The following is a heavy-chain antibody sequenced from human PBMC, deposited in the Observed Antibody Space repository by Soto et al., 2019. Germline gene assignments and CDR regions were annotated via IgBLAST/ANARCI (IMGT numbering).Heavy chain of an antibody. J-gene: IGHJ4*02. V-gene: IGHV3-7*03. CDR3: ARDYPGGSYYDY. Sequence: GGSLRLSCAASGFTLSSYWMSWVRQAPGKGLEWVARINQDGSEKYYVDSVKGRFTISRDNAKNPLYLQMNSLRAEDTAVYYCARDYPGGSYYDYWGQGTLVTVSS. CDR1: GFTLSSYW. CDR2: INQDGSEK. D-gene: IGHD1-26*01.